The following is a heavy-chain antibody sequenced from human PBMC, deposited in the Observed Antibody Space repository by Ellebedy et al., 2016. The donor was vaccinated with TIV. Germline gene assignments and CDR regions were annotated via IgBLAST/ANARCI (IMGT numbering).Heavy chain of an antibody. D-gene: IGHD5-18*01. CDR2: INPSGGNT. J-gene: IGHJ4*02. V-gene: IGHV1-46*01. CDR1: GYTFTSYY. Sequence: AASVKVSCKASGYTFTSYYIHWVRQAPGQGLEWMGIINPSGGNTNYAQKFQGRVTMTRDTSTSTVYMELSSLRSGDTAVYFCARGYSYEFDYWGQGTLVTVSS. CDR3: ARGYSYEFDY.